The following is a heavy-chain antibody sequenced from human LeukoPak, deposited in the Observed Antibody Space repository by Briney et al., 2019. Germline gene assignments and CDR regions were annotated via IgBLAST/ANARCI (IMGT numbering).Heavy chain of an antibody. CDR3: AKDLIGYSSGWTGFDY. D-gene: IGHD6-19*01. V-gene: IGHV3-23*01. CDR2: ISGSGGST. CDR1: GFTFSSYA. Sequence: PGGSLRLSCAASGFTFSSYAMSWVRQAPGKGLEWVSAISGSGGSTYYADSVKGRFTISRGNSKNTLYLQMNSLRAEDTAVYYCAKDLIGYSSGWTGFDYWGQGTLVTVSS. J-gene: IGHJ4*02.